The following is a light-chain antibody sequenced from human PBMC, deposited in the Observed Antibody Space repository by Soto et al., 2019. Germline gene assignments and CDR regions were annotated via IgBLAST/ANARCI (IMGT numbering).Light chain of an antibody. CDR2: WAS. V-gene: IGKV4-1*01. Sequence: TLMTQSPDSLAVSLGERATINCKSSQSVLYSSNNKNYLAWYQQKPGQPPKLLIYWASTRESGVPDRFSGSGSGTDFTLTISSLQAEDVAVYYCQQYYSTPQTFGQGTKVDI. CDR1: QSVLYSSNNKNY. J-gene: IGKJ1*01. CDR3: QQYYSTPQT.